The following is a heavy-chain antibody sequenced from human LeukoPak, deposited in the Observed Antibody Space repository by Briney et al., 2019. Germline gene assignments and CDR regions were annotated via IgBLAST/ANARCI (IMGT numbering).Heavy chain of an antibody. CDR1: GGSISTGDYY. D-gene: IGHD3-3*01. V-gene: IGHV4-30-4*01. J-gene: IGHJ4*02. Sequence: SETLSLTCTVSGGSISTGDYYWSWIAQPPGKGLEWIGYIYYSGSTYYNPSLKSRVTISLDTSKTQFSLKLSSVTAADTAVYYCARGDFWGQGTLVTVSS. CDR3: ARGDF. CDR2: IYYSGST.